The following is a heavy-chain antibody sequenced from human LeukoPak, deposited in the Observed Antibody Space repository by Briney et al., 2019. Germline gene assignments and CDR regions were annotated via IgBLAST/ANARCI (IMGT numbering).Heavy chain of an antibody. CDR3: AKESASRSMIVVVTPFDY. D-gene: IGHD3-22*01. CDR2: ITGSGGNT. Sequence: PGGSLRLSCAASGFTFSSYAMSWVRQAPGKGLDWVSVITGSGGNTYYADSVKGRFSISRDNSKNTVTLQMNSLRAEDTAVYYCAKESASRSMIVVVTPFDYWGQGTLVTVSS. CDR1: GFTFSSYA. J-gene: IGHJ4*02. V-gene: IGHV3-23*01.